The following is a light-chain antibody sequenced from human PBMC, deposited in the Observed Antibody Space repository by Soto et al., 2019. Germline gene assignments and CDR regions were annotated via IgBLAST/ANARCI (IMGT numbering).Light chain of an antibody. CDR3: LQNHNYPRT. CDR1: QDISDD. J-gene: IGKJ1*01. CDR2: GAS. V-gene: IGKV1-6*01. Sequence: AIQMTQSPSSLSASVGDRVTITCRASQDISDDVGWYQQTPEKAPKLLISGASRLQSGVPSRFSGSGSGAAFTLTIASLRPEDSATYYCLQNHNYPRTFGQWTKVEI.